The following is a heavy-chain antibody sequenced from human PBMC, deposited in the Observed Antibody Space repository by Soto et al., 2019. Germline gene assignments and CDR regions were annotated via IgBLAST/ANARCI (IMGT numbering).Heavy chain of an antibody. CDR1: GFNFSNFD. CDR3: ARGGVA. D-gene: IGHD2-8*01. Sequence: XGSLRLSCLASGFNFSNFDMNWVRQAPGRGLEWISLISERGITTTYADSVRSRFTVSRDNAQSSLYLQMDRLTVEDTGVYYCARGGVAWGRGDLVTVSS. V-gene: IGHV3-48*03. J-gene: IGHJ5*02. CDR2: ISERGITT.